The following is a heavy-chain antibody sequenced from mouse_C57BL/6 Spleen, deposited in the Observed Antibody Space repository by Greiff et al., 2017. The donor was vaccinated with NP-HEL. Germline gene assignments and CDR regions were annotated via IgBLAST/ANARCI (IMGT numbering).Heavy chain of an antibody. Sequence: QVQLKESGPELVKPGASVKISCKASGYAFSSSWMNWVKQRPGKGLEWIGRIYPGDGDTNYNGKFKGKATLTADKSSSTAYMQLSSLTSEDSAVYFCARLGAFAYWGQGTLVTVSA. J-gene: IGHJ3*01. CDR2: IYPGDGDT. V-gene: IGHV1-82*01. CDR3: ARLGAFAY. CDR1: GYAFSSSW. D-gene: IGHD4-1*01.